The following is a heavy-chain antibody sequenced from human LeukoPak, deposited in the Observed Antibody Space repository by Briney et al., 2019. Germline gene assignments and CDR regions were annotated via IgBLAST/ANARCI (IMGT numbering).Heavy chain of an antibody. Sequence: PGGSLRLSCAASGFTFSSYWMHWVRQAPGKGLVWVSRINSDGSSTTYADSVKGRFTISRDNSKNTLYLQMNSLRAEDTAVYYCGKSGSYYTSAFDIWGQGTMVTVSS. CDR2: INSDGSST. CDR1: GFTFSSYW. CDR3: GKSGSYYTSAFDI. D-gene: IGHD1-26*01. J-gene: IGHJ3*02. V-gene: IGHV3-74*01.